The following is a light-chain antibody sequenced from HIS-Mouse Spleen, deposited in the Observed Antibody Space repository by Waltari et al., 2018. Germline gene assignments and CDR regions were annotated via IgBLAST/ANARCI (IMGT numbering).Light chain of an antibody. V-gene: IGLV2-23*01. CDR1: SRDVGIYNL. CDR2: EGS. CDR3: CSYAGSWV. Sequence: QSALTQPASVSGSPGQAITISCTGTSRDVGIYNLVSCYQQHPGKAPKLMIYEGSKRPSGVSNRFSGSKSGNTASLTISGLQAEDEADYYCCSYAGSWVFGGGTKLTVL. J-gene: IGLJ3*02.